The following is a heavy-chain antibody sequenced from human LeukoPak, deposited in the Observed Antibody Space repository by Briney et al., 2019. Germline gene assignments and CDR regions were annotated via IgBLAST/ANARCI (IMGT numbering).Heavy chain of an antibody. J-gene: IGHJ4*02. V-gene: IGHV4-59*08. CDR2: IYYSGST. D-gene: IGHD6-6*01. Sequence: SETLSLACTVSGGSISSYYWSWIRQPPGKGLEWIGYIYYSGSTNYNPSLKSRVTISVDTSKNQFSLKLSSVTAADTAVYYCARHRRPYSSSRPFDYWGQGTLVTVSS. CDR1: GGSISSYY. CDR3: ARHRRPYSSSRPFDY.